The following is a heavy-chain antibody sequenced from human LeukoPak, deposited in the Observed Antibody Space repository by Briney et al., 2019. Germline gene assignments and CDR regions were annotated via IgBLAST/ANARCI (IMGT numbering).Heavy chain of an antibody. D-gene: IGHD2-2*01. Sequence: SETLSLTCTVSGGSISSYYWSWIRQPPGKGLEWIGYIYYSGSTNYNPSLKSRVTISVGTSKNQFSLKLSSVTAADTAVYYCARDSGYCSSTSCPGLDYWGQGTLVTVSS. V-gene: IGHV4-59*01. CDR2: IYYSGST. CDR3: ARDSGYCSSTSCPGLDY. J-gene: IGHJ4*02. CDR1: GGSISSYY.